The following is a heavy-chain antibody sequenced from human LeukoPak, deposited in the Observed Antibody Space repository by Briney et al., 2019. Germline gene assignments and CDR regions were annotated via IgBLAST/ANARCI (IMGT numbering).Heavy chain of an antibody. CDR3: ARGFKKGDGYDY. J-gene: IGHJ4*02. CDR2: IYYSGST. Sequence: SETLSLTCTVSGGSISSYYWSWIRQPPGKGLEWIGYIYYSGSTNYNPSLKIRVTISVDTSKNQFSLKLSSVTAADTAVYYCARGFKKGDGYDYWGQGTLVTVSS. D-gene: IGHD5-24*01. CDR1: GGSISSYY. V-gene: IGHV4-59*01.